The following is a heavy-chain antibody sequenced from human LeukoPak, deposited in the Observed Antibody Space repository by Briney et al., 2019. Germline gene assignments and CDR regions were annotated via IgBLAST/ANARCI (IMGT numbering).Heavy chain of an antibody. CDR1: GFTFDDYA. CDR3: AKDWGDSSLSY. D-gene: IGHD6-19*01. CDR2: ISWNSGSI. J-gene: IGHJ4*02. V-gene: IGHV3-9*01. Sequence: GGSLRLSCAASGFTFDDYAMHWVRQAPGKGLEWVPGISWNSGSIGYADSVKGRFTISRDNAKNSLYLQMNSLRAEDTALYYCAKDWGDSSLSYWGQGTLVTVSS.